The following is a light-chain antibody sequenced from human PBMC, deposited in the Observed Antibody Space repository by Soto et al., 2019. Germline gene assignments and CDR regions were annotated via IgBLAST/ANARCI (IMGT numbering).Light chain of an antibody. CDR2: DVT. Sequence: QSALTQPASVSGSPGQSITISCTGTSSDVGGYNYVSWYQQHPGKAPKLMIYDVTIRPSGVSNRFSGSKSGNTASLTISGLQAEDEADYCCSSYTSSSTDVFGTGTKLTVL. J-gene: IGLJ1*01. V-gene: IGLV2-14*01. CDR1: SSDVGGYNY. CDR3: SSYTSSSTDV.